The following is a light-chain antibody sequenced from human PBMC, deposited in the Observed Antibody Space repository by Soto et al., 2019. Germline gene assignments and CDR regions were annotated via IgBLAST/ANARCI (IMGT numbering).Light chain of an antibody. V-gene: IGKV3-20*01. CDR3: QPYDSSPVYT. Sequence: EIVLTQSPGTLPLSPGERATLSCRASQSLSSSYLAWYQQKPGQAPRLLIYGASSRASGFPDRFSGSGSGTDFTLTISRLEPEDVAVYYCHCQPYDSSPVYTFGQWTKLEIK. CDR2: GAS. CDR1: QSLSSSY. J-gene: IGKJ2*01.